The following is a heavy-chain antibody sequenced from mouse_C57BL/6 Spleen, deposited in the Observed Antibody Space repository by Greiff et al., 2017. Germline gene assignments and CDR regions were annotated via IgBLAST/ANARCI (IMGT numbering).Heavy chain of an antibody. D-gene: IGHD2-1*01. Sequence: EVKVVESGGGLVKPGGSLKLSCAASGFTFSDYGMHWVRQAPEKGLEWVAYISSGSSTIYYADTVKGRFTISSDNAKNTLFLQMTSLRSEDTVMYYCASPPFYGNSPMDYWGQGTSVTVSS. V-gene: IGHV5-17*01. CDR2: ISSGSSTI. CDR1: GFTFSDYG. J-gene: IGHJ4*01. CDR3: ASPPFYGNSPMDY.